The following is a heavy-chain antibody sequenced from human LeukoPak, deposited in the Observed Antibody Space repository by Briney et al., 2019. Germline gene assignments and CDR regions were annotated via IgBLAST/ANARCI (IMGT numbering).Heavy chain of an antibody. CDR1: GYTFTSYY. Sequence: ASVTVSCKASGYTFTSYYMHWVRQAPGQGLEWMGIINPSGGSTSYAQKFQGRVTMTRDTSTSTVYMELSSLRSEDTAVYYCARDRGTEMGLDYWGQGTLVTVSS. CDR3: ARDRGTEMGLDY. V-gene: IGHV1-46*01. D-gene: IGHD5-24*01. J-gene: IGHJ4*02. CDR2: INPSGGST.